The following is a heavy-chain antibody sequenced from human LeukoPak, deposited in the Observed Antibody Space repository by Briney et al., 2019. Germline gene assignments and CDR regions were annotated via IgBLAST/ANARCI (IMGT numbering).Heavy chain of an antibody. CDR1: GFTFSSYW. D-gene: IGHD2-2*01. CDR3: ARGASARQDF. V-gene: IGHV3-74*01. Sequence: GGSLRLSCAASGFTFSSYWMHWVRQAPGKGLVWVSRIYIDGSSTNYADSVKGRFTISRDNAKNTLYLQMNSLRAEDTAVYYCARGASARQDFWGQGTLVTVSS. CDR2: IYIDGSST. J-gene: IGHJ4*02.